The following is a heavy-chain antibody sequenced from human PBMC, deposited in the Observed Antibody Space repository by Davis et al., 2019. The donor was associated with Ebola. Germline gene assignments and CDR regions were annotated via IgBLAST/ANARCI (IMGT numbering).Heavy chain of an antibody. CDR2: INHSGST. D-gene: IGHD3-9*01. V-gene: IGHV4-34*01. J-gene: IGHJ6*02. Sequence: MPSETLSLTCAVYGGSFSGYYWSWIRQPPGKGLEWIGEINHSGSTNYNPSLKSRVTISVDPSKNQFSLKLSSVTAADTAVYYCARAKYNDILTGLLYYYYGMDVWGQGTTVTVS. CDR3: ARAKYNDILTGLLYYYYGMDV. CDR1: GGSFSGYY.